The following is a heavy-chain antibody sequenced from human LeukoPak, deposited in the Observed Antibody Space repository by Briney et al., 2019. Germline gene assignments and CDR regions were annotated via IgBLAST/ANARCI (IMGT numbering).Heavy chain of an antibody. Sequence: SGTLSLTCAGSGGPISSSNWWSWVRQPPGKGLEWIGEIYHSGSPNYNPSLKSRVTISVDKSKNQFSLKLSSVTAADTAVYYCARDTVVYGSGSYYNKALDYWGQGTLVTVSS. CDR3: ARDTVVYGSGSYYNKALDY. D-gene: IGHD3-10*01. J-gene: IGHJ4*02. CDR1: GGPISSSNW. CDR2: IYHSGSP. V-gene: IGHV4-4*02.